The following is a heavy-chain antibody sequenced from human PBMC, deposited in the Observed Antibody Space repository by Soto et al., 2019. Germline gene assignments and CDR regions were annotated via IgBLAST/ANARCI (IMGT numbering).Heavy chain of an antibody. CDR2: ISMTTSYV. Sequence: EVQLVESGGGLVKPGGSLRLSCAASGFTFSRYGMSWVRQAPGKGLEWVASISMTTSYVYYADSVKGRFSISRDNAKNILYLEMYALSTEDTAVYYCARDPSEGRVGNWFESWGQGTLVTVSS. CDR1: GFTFSRYG. D-gene: IGHD2-2*01. V-gene: IGHV3-21*01. J-gene: IGHJ5*01. CDR3: ARDPSEGRVGNWFES.